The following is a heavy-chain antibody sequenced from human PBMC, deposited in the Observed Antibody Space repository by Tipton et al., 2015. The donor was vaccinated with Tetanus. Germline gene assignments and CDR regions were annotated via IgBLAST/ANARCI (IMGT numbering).Heavy chain of an antibody. Sequence: TLSLTCTVSGDSISSSEYYWGWIRQPPGEGLEWIASVYYDGSAYTNPSLKSRIAISTDTSGSQFSLKVHSVTAADTAFYYCTRHVVEAVPRWFDSWGQGTLVTVSS. V-gene: IGHV4-39*01. CDR2: VYYDGSA. CDR3: TRHVVEAVPRWFDS. J-gene: IGHJ5*01. D-gene: IGHD2-2*01. CDR1: GDSISSSEYY.